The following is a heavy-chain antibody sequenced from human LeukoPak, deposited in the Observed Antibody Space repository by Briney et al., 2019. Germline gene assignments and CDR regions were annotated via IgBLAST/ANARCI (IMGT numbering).Heavy chain of an antibody. CDR1: GFTFSTYA. J-gene: IGHJ4*02. CDR3: AKAASGNWNDVSDY. Sequence: PGGSLRLSCAASGFTFSTYAMSWVRQAPGKGLEWVSAISGRGVSTSYADSVRGRFTISRDNSKNTVYLQMNSQRAEDTAVYYCAKAASGNWNDVSDYWGQGTLVTVSS. CDR2: ISGRGVST. V-gene: IGHV3-23*01. D-gene: IGHD1-20*01.